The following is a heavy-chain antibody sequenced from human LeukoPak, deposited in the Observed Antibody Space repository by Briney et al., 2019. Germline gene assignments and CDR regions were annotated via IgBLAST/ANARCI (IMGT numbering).Heavy chain of an antibody. V-gene: IGHV3-30*04. Sequence: GGSLRLSCAASRFTFSSFVMHWVRQAPGKGLEWVALISYDGSNKYYADSVKGRFTISRDNSKNTLYLQMNSLRAEDTAVYYCARLLVYNSGGEAFDYWGPGTLVTVSS. J-gene: IGHJ4*02. CDR3: ARLLVYNSGGEAFDY. CDR2: ISYDGSNK. CDR1: RFTFSSFV. D-gene: IGHD3-10*01.